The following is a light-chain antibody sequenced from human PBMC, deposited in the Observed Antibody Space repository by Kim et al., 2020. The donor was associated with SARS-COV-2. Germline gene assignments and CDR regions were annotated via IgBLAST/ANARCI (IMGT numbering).Light chain of an antibody. J-gene: IGLJ2*01. V-gene: IGLV2-14*03. CDR3: SSWRSGSPPDVI. CDR1: SGDIGGYNY. Sequence: QSALTQPASVSASPGQSITISCTGSSGDIGGYNYVSWYQKRPGKVPTLIIYGVTKRPSGISDRFFGAHSGNTASLTISGLQPEDEADYYCSSWRSGSPPDVIFGGGTKVTVL. CDR2: GVT.